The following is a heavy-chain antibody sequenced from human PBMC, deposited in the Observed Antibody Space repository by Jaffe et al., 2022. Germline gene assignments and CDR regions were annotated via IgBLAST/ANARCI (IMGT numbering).Heavy chain of an antibody. CDR2: ITWDGDRT. CDR1: GFTFDDFA. CDR3: VKDIGPNWNDGIDY. V-gene: IGHV3-43D*04. Sequence: EVQLVESGGVVVQPGGSLRLSCAASGFTFDDFAMHWVRQAPGKGLEWVTLITWDGDRTYYADSVKGRFLISRDNSKSSLYLQMNSLRAEDTALYYCVKDIGPNWNDGIDYWGQGTLVTVSS. D-gene: IGHD1-20*01. J-gene: IGHJ4*02.